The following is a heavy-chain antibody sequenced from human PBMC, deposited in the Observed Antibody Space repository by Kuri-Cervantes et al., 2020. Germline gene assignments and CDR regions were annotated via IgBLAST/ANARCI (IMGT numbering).Heavy chain of an antibody. J-gene: IGHJ5*02. CDR3: ARPRDGPSYSSGYNSWLDP. CDR2: IQCDGSEK. D-gene: IGHD3-3*01. V-gene: IGHV3-52*01. CDR1: GFTFSSSW. Sequence: GGSLRLSCAASGFTFSSSWMHWVCQAPEKGLEWVADIQCDGSEKYYVDSVKGRFTVSRDNAKNSLFLQMNSLRAEDTAVYYCARPRDGPSYSSGYNSWLDPWGHGILVTVSS.